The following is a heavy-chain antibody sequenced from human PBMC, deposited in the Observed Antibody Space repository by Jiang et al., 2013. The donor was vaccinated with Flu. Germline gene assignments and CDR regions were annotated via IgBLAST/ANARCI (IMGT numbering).Heavy chain of an antibody. CDR3: ARVAAVGGHPDY. CDR1: GYTFITHF. Sequence: SGAEVKKPGASVKLSCKASGYTFITHFIYWLRQAPGQGFEWMGTINPTGGSTNYAEKFQGRVTMTREISSNTVYMDLNSLTSDDTAVYYCARVAAVGGHPDYWGQGTLVTVSS. CDR2: INPTGGST. V-gene: IGHV1-46*01. D-gene: IGHD2-15*01. J-gene: IGHJ4*02.